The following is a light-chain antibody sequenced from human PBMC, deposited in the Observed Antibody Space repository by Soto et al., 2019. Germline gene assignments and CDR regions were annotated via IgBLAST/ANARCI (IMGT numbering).Light chain of an antibody. V-gene: IGLV2-8*01. Sequence: QSVLTQPPSASGSPGQSVAISCTGTSSDVGGYNYVSWYQQHPGKAPKLMIYEVSKRPSGVPDRFSGSKSGNTASLTVSVLQAEDEADYYCRSYAGIHIVFGTGTKVTVL. CDR1: SSDVGGYNY. CDR2: EVS. J-gene: IGLJ1*01. CDR3: RSYAGIHIV.